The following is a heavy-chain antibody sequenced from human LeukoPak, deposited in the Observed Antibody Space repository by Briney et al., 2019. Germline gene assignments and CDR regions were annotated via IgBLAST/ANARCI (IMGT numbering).Heavy chain of an antibody. D-gene: IGHD4/OR15-4a*01. CDR2: INPNSGAT. V-gene: IGHV1-2*02. CDR3: ARDERYSYGDNHYPDLGF. Sequence: GASVKVSCKASGYTFTGYYLFWVRQAPGQGLEWMGWINPNSGATKYAQNFQGRVTLTSDTSIRTTYMELSSLRSDDTAVCYCARDERYSYGDNHYPDLGFWGQGTPVTVSS. J-gene: IGHJ4*02. CDR1: GYTFTGYY.